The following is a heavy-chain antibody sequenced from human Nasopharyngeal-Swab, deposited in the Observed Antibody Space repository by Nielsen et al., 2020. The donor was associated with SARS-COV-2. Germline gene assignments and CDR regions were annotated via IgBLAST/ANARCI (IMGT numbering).Heavy chain of an antibody. Sequence: GGSLRLSCAASEFTLSGFAMHWVRQASGKGLEWVGHIKSKANSYATTYAASVKGRFTISRDDSKNTAFLQMNSLETEDTAVYYCTRSGAYSSGWFLGDYWGQGTLVTVSS. CDR3: TRSGAYSSGWFLGDY. D-gene: IGHD6-19*01. CDR1: EFTLSGFA. J-gene: IGHJ4*02. CDR2: IKSKANSYAT. V-gene: IGHV3-73*01.